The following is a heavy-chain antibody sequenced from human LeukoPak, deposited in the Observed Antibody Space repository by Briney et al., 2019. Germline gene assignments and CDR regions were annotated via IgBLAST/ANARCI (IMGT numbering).Heavy chain of an antibody. Sequence: TSETLSLTCTVSGGSISTYYWSWIRQPAGKGLELIGRMYSSGSPNYNPSLQSRVTMSEDTSKNQFSLKLSSMTAADTAVYYCARDAGAGLKKYFDYWGQGILVTVSS. V-gene: IGHV4-4*07. CDR2: MYSSGSP. CDR1: GGSISTYY. D-gene: IGHD6-19*01. J-gene: IGHJ4*02. CDR3: ARDAGAGLKKYFDY.